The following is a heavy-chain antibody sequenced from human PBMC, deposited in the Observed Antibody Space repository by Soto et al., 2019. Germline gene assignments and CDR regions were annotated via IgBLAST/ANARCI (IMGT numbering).Heavy chain of an antibody. J-gene: IGHJ4*02. Sequence: GGSLIRSCEGSGFTLSLFSMNWVRQVPGKGLEWVASISSGSSDTWYADSVKGRFIISRDNAHNSLFLQMNTLRPEDTAMYYCARVAYWGPGTQVTVSS. CDR2: ISSGSSDT. CDR3: ARVAY. V-gene: IGHV3-21*01. CDR1: GFTLSLFS.